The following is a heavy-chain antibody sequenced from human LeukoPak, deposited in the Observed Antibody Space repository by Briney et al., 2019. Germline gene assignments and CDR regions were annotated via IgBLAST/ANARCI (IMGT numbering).Heavy chain of an antibody. CDR2: IYYSGST. V-gene: IGHV4-59*01. D-gene: IGHD2-15*01. J-gene: IGHJ4*02. CDR3: ARAQKGYCSGGSCHLGFDY. CDR1: GGSISSYY. Sequence: SETLSLTCTVSGGSISSYYWSWIRQPPGKGLEWIGYIYYSGSTNYNPSLKSRVTISVDTSKNQFSLKLSSVTAADTAVYYCARAQKGYCSGGSCHLGFDYWGQGTLVTVSS.